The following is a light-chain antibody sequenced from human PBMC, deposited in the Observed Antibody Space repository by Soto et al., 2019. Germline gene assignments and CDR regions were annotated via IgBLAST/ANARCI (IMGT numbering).Light chain of an antibody. J-gene: IGLJ2*01. CDR2: GST. Sequence: QPVLTQPPSVSGAPGQRVTISCTGSSSNIGAGSDVQWFQQLPGTAPKLLIYGSTNRPSGVPDRFSGSKSGTSASLAITGLQAEDEADYYCQSYDSSLSGLVFGGGTKLTVL. CDR3: QSYDSSLSGLV. CDR1: SSNIGAGSD. V-gene: IGLV1-40*01.